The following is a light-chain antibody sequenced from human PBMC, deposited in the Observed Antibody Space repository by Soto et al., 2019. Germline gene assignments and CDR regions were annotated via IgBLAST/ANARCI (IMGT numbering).Light chain of an antibody. J-gene: IGKJ5*01. V-gene: IGKV3-15*01. CDR2: GAS. CDR3: QQRSNWPIT. CDR1: QSIYSA. Sequence: EIGMTQSPATLSVSPGERATLSCRASQSIYSALAWYQQKPGQVPRLLIYGASTRATGFPARFSGSGSGTEFTLTISSLEPEDFAVYYCQQRSNWPITFGQGTRLAI.